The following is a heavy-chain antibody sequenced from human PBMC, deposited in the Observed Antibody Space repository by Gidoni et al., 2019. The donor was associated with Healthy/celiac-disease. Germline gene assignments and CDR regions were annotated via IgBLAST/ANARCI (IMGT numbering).Heavy chain of an antibody. D-gene: IGHD1-26*01. CDR2: VSWNSGSI. V-gene: IGHV3-9*01. CDR1: GFTFDGSA. Sequence: VQLVDSGGRLVQPGRSLRLSCAHSGFTFDGSAMHWVRQAPGKGLEWVSGVSWNSGSIGDADSVKCRFTISIDNAKNSLYLQMNSLRAEDTALYYCAKSTSIGIVGATTIPGPFDYWGQGTLVTGSS. J-gene: IGHJ4*02. CDR3: AKSTSIGIVGATTIPGPFDY.